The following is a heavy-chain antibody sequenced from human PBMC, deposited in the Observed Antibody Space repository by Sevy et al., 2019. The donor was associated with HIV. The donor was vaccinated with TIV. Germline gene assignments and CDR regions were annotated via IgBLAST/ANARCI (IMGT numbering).Heavy chain of an antibody. D-gene: IGHD1-26*01. J-gene: IGHJ6*03. CDR2: IYYSGST. V-gene: IGHV4-59*01. CDR1: GGSISSYY. Sequence: SETLSLTCTVSGGSISSYYWSWIRQPPGKGLEWIGYIYYSGSTNYNPSLKSRVTISVDPSKNQFSLRLSSVTAADTAVYYWARGGPTPGYYYYMDVWGKGTTVTVSS. CDR3: ARGGPTPGYYYYMDV.